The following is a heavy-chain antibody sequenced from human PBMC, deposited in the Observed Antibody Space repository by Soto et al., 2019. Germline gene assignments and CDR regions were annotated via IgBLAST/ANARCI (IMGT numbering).Heavy chain of an antibody. CDR3: ARHRRASMAIYYFDY. V-gene: IGHV4-39*01. Sequence: SETLSLTCTVSGDSISSSNFYWGWIRQPPGKGLEWIGSIYFSGSTYYNPSLNSRVTISLDPSKNQFSLKLTSVTAADTAVYYCARHRRASMAIYYFDYWGQGTLVTVSS. CDR1: GDSISSSNFY. J-gene: IGHJ4*02. CDR2: IYFSGST. D-gene: IGHD3-10*01.